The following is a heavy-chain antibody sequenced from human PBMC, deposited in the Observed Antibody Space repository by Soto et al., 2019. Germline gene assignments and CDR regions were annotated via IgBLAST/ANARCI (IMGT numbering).Heavy chain of an antibody. CDR2: ISGSGGST. CDR1: GFTFSSYA. J-gene: IGHJ4*02. D-gene: IGHD3-16*02. CDR3: AKGRITCGGVIVTQTFDY. Sequence: EVQLLESGGGLVQPGGSLRLSCAASGFTFSSYAMSWVRQAPGKGLEWVSAISGSGGSTYYADSVKGRFTISRDNSKNTLYLQMNSLRAEDTAVYYCAKGRITCGGVIVTQTFDYWGQGTLVTVSS. V-gene: IGHV3-23*01.